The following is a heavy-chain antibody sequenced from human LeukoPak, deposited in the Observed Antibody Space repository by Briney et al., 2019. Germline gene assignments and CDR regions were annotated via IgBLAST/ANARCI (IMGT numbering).Heavy chain of an antibody. V-gene: IGHV1-2*06. CDR2: INPNSGGT. Sequence: ASVKVSCKASGYTFTSYDINWVRQATGQGLEWMGRINPNSGGTNYAQKFQGRVTMTRDTSISTAYMELSRLRSDDTAVYYCATITPSDYVWGSYRYQSPGYWGQGTLVTVSS. CDR3: ATITPSDYVWGSYRYQSPGY. CDR1: GYTFTSYD. D-gene: IGHD3-16*02. J-gene: IGHJ4*02.